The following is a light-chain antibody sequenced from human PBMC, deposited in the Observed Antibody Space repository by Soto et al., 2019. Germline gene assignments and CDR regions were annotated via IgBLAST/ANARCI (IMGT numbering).Light chain of an antibody. V-gene: IGLV2-23*01. CDR1: SSDVGSYNL. CDR2: EDT. CDR3: CSYATSSTYV. J-gene: IGLJ1*01. Sequence: QSALTQPASVSGSPGQSIAISCTGTSSDVGSYNLVSWYQQHPGKAPKLMIYEDTKRPSGVSDRFSGSKSGNTASLIISGLQAEDEADYYCCSYATSSTYVFGTGTKVTVL.